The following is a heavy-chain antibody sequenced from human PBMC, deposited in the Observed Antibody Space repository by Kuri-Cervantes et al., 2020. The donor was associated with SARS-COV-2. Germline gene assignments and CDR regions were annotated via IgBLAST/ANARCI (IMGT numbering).Heavy chain of an antibody. J-gene: IGHJ4*02. Sequence: GSLRLSCTVSGGSISSYYWSWIRQPPGKGLEWIGYIYYSGSTYYNPSLKSRVTISVDTSKNQFSLKLSSVTAADTAVYYCARELGVPAATYFDYWGQGTLVTVSS. CDR3: ARELGVPAATYFDY. CDR1: GGSISSYY. D-gene: IGHD2-2*01. CDR2: IYYSGST. V-gene: IGHV4-59*12.